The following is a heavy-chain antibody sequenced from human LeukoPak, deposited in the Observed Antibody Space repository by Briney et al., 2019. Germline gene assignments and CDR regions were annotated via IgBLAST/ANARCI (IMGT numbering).Heavy chain of an antibody. CDR1: GGSISSYY. CDR3: ARHVSSGWYTYPRFDY. CDR2: IYYSGST. J-gene: IGHJ4*02. V-gene: IGHV4-59*08. D-gene: IGHD6-19*01. Sequence: SETLSLTCTVSGGSISSYYWSWIRQPPGKGLEWIGYIYYSGSTNYNPSLKSRVTISVDTSKNQFSLKLSSVTAADTAVYYCARHVSSGWYTYPRFDYWGQGTLVTVSS.